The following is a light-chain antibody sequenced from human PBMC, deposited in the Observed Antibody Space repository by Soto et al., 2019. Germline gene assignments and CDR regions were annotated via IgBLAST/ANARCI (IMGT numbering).Light chain of an antibody. Sequence: DIQMTQSPPSLSASVGDRVTITCRASQNISIYLNWYQQKPGKAPNLLIFAASSLQSGVPSRFSGGGSGTDFTLTISTLQREDFASYPCQQSYSTSYTVGLGTNVDIK. CDR2: AAS. CDR3: QQSYSTSYT. J-gene: IGKJ2*01. CDR1: QNISIY. V-gene: IGKV1-39*01.